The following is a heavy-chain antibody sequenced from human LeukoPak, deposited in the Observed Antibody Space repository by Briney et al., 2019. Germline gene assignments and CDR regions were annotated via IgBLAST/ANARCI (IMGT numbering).Heavy chain of an antibody. CDR3: ARSGDHYDSSGYRFDY. Sequence: PETLSLTCTVSGGSISSYYWSWIRQPAGKGLEWIGRIYTSGSTNYNPSLKSRVTMSVDTSKNQFSLKLSSVTAADTAVYYCARSGDHYDSSGYRFDYWGQGTLVTVSS. CDR2: IYTSGST. V-gene: IGHV4-4*07. CDR1: GGSISSYY. J-gene: IGHJ4*02. D-gene: IGHD3-22*01.